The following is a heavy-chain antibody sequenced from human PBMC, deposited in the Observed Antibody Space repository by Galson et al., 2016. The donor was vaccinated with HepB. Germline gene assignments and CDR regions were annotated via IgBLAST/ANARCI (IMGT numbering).Heavy chain of an antibody. CDR2: ISYDGSDK. CDR1: GFTFSGYG. CDR3: AREDYYYNEMDV. J-gene: IGHJ6*02. Sequence: SLRLSCAASGFTFSGYGMNWVRQAPGKGLEWVAIISYDGSDKHYADAVKGRFTIPRDNLKNTVNLQMNSLRAEDTAMYYCAREDYYYNEMDVWGQGTTVTVSS. V-gene: IGHV3-30-3*01.